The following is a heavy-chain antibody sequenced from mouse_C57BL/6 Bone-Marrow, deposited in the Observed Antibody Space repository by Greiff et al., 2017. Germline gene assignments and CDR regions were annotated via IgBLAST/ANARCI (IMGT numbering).Heavy chain of an antibody. CDR1: GFNIKDDY. V-gene: IGHV14-4*01. CDR3: TTRRITTDC. J-gene: IGHJ4*01. D-gene: IGHD1-1*01. CDR2: IDPENGDT. Sequence: VQLKQSGAELVRPGASVKLSCTASGFNIKDDYMHWVKQRPEQGLEWIGWIDPENGDTEYASKFQGKATITADTSSNTAYLQLSSLTSEDTAVYYCTTRRITTDCWGQGTSVTVSS.